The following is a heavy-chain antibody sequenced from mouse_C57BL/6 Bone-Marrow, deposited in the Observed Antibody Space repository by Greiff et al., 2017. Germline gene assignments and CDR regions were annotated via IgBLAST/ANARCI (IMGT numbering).Heavy chain of an antibody. CDR2: INPSSGYT. V-gene: IGHV1-4*01. J-gene: IGHJ4*01. D-gene: IGHD1-1*01. CDR3: ASVLRYHYAMDY. Sequence: VKLQESGAELARPGASVKMSCKASGYTFTSYTMHWVKQRPGQGLEWIGYINPSSGYTKYNQKFKDKATLTADKSSSTAYMQLSSLTSEDSAVYYCASVLRYHYAMDYWGQGTSVTVSS. CDR1: GYTFTSYT.